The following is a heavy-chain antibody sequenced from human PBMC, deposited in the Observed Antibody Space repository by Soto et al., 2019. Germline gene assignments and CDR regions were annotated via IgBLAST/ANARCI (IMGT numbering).Heavy chain of an antibody. CDR2: IYYSGST. V-gene: IGHV4-31*03. D-gene: IGHD6-13*01. CDR1: GGSISSGGYY. J-gene: IGHJ3*02. CDR3: AREDGAAAAPPFDI. Sequence: QVQLQESGPGLVKPSQTLSLTCTVSGGSISSGGYYWSWIRQHPGKGLEWIGYIYYSGSTYYNPHLKSRVTISVDTSKNQFSLKLSSVTAADTAVYYCAREDGAAAAPPFDIWGQGTMVTVSS.